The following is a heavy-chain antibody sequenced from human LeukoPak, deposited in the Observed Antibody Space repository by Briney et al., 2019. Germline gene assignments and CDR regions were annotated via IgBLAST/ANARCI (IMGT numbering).Heavy chain of an antibody. CDR3: ARHSGTYLNWFDP. Sequence: KPSETLSLTCAVSGGSISNYYWSWIRQPPGKVLELDGYIHYTGSTIDNPSLNSRVTISVDTSKNQFSLKLTSVTPADTAVYYCARHSGTYLNWFDPWGQGTLVTVSS. D-gene: IGHD1-26*01. J-gene: IGHJ5*02. CDR1: GGSISNYY. V-gene: IGHV4-59*01. CDR2: IHYTGST.